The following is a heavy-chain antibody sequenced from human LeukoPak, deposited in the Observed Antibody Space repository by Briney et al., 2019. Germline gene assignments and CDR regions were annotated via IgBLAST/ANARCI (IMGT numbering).Heavy chain of an antibody. D-gene: IGHD3-22*01. J-gene: IGHJ5*01. V-gene: IGHV1-18*01. CDR2: IGSYAGDT. CDR3: ARDFWNFDDSRGYYRDFDS. CDR1: TSY. Sequence: ASVKVSCKATSYISWVRQAPGQGLEWMGWIGSYAGDTYYAQEFQGRVTVTTDTSSSTAYMELTSLRSDDTAVYYCARDFWNFDDSRGYYRDFDSWGQGTLVTVSS.